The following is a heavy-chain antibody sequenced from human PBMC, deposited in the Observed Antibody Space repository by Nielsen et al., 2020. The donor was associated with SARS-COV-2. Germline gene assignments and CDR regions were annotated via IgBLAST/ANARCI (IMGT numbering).Heavy chain of an antibody. CDR1: GYTFTSYY. CDR2: INPSGGST. J-gene: IGHJ6*02. V-gene: IGHV1-46*01. D-gene: IGHD2/OR15-2a*01. Sequence: ASVKVSCKASGYTFTSYYMHWVRQAPGQGLEWMGIINPSGGSTSYAQKFQSRVTMTRDTSTSTVYMELSSLRSEDTAVYYCASNSMPRSSMDVWGQGTTVTVSS. CDR3: ASNSMPRSSMDV.